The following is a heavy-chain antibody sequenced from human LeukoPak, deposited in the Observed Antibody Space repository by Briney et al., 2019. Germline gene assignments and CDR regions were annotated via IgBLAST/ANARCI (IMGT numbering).Heavy chain of an antibody. CDR3: AKEALDCSGGRCYYGYYYMDV. V-gene: IGHV3-23*01. D-gene: IGHD2-15*01. J-gene: IGHJ6*03. CDR1: GFTFSSYW. CDR2: IVGSDGGT. Sequence: PGGSLRLSCAASGFTFSSYWMTWVRQAPGKGLEWVSAIVGSDGGTYYADSVKGRFTISRDNSKNTLYLQMNSLRAEDTALYYCAKEALDCSGGRCYYGYYYMDVWGKGTTVTVSS.